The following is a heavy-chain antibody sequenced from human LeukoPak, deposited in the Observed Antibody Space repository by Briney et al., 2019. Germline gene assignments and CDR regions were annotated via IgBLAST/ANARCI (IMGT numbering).Heavy chain of an antibody. CDR2: IRSSSET. J-gene: IGHJ4*02. V-gene: IGHV3-48*01. D-gene: IGHD5-24*01. Sequence: GGSLRLSCAASGFIFSQYSMNWVRQAPGKGLEWVSHIRSSSETFYADSVKGRFTISRDNSKNTLYLQMNSLRAEDTAAYYCAKDRDGYSADYWGQGTLVTVSS. CDR3: AKDRDGYSADY. CDR1: GFIFSQYS.